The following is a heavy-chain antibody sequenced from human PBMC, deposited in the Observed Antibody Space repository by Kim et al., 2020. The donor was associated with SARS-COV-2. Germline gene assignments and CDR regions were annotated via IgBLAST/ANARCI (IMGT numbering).Heavy chain of an antibody. CDR3: ARLSSFLLRHFDY. Sequence: ASVKVSCKASGYTFTSYAMHWVRQAPGQRLEWMGWINAGNGNTKYSQKFQGRVTITRDTSASTAYMELSSLRSEDTAVYYCARLSSFLLRHFDYWGQGTLVTVSS. CDR1: GYTFTSYA. CDR2: INAGNGNT. D-gene: IGHD3-3*01. V-gene: IGHV1-3*01. J-gene: IGHJ4*02.